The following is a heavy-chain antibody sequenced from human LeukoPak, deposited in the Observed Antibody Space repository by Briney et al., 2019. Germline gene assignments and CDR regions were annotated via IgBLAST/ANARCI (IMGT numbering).Heavy chain of an antibody. Sequence: KPSETLSLTCTVSGGSISSYYWSWIRQPPGKGLEWIGYIYYSGSTNYNPSLKSRVTISVDTSKNQFSLKLSSVTAADPAVYYCAREDGSGSYSNFDYWGQGTLVTVSS. CDR1: GGSISSYY. CDR3: AREDGSGSYSNFDY. V-gene: IGHV4-59*01. CDR2: IYYSGST. D-gene: IGHD1-26*01. J-gene: IGHJ4*02.